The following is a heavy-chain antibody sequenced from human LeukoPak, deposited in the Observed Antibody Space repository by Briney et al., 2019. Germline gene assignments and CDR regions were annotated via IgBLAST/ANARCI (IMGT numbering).Heavy chain of an antibody. CDR1: GFTFNSYG. CDR3: AKEGRTKEMGYCSGGSCYDLDY. Sequence: GRSLRLSCAASGFTFNSYGMHWVRQAPGKGLEWVAVISYDGSNKYYADSVKGRFTISRDNSKNTLYLQMNSLRAEDTAVYYCAKEGRTKEMGYCSGGSCYDLDYWGQGTLVTVSS. V-gene: IGHV3-30*18. CDR2: ISYDGSNK. J-gene: IGHJ4*02. D-gene: IGHD2-15*01.